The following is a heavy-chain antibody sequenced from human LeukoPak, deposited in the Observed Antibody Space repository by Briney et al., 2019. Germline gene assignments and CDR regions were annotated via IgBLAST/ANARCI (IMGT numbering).Heavy chain of an antibody. CDR1: GFTFSSYA. Sequence: GGSLRLSCAASGFTFSSYAMHWVRQAPGKGLEWVAVISYDGSNKYYADSVKSRFTISRDNSKNTLYLQMNSLRAEDTAVYYCAIVVGCSSISCINWFDPWGQGTLVTVSS. D-gene: IGHD2-2*01. CDR3: AIVVGCSSISCINWFDP. CDR2: ISYDGSNK. J-gene: IGHJ5*02. V-gene: IGHV3-30-3*01.